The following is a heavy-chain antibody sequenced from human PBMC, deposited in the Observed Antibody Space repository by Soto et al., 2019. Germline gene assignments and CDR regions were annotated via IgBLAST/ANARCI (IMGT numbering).Heavy chain of an antibody. V-gene: IGHV4-59*01. CDR1: GGSISSYY. CDR2: IYYSGST. D-gene: IGHD3-9*01. J-gene: IGHJ6*03. Sequence: SETLSLTCTVSGGSISSYYWSWIRQPPGKGLEWIGYIYYSGSTNYNPSLKSRVTISVDTSKNQFSLKLSSVTAADTAVYYCARVGKSYVDDILTGYGIKGDWLDYYYMDVWGKGTTVTVSS. CDR3: ARVGKSYVDDILTGYGIKGDWLDYYYMDV.